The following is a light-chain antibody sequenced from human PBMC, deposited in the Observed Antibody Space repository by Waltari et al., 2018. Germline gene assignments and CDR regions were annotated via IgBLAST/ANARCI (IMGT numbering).Light chain of an antibody. CDR1: DIGSKN. J-gene: IGLJ3*02. V-gene: IGLV3-21*01. CDR2: YDS. Sequence: SFVLTQQPSVSVAPGKTANISCVGNDIGSKNVNWYQQKPGQAPMVVIYYDSDRPSAIPPRFFASTSANTATLTISSVEAADEADYYCQVWESSSDPVVFGGGTKLTVL. CDR3: QVWESSSDPVV.